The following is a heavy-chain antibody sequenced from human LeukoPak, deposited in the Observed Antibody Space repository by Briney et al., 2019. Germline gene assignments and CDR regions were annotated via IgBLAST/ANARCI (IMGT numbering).Heavy chain of an antibody. V-gene: IGHV1-69*13. CDR1: GGTFSSYA. J-gene: IGHJ5*02. Sequence: SVKVSCKASGGTFSSYAISWVRQAPGQGLEWMGGIIPIFGTANYAQKFQGRVTITADESTSTAYMELSSLRSEDTAVYYCARVAPYGNWFDPWGQGTLVTVSS. D-gene: IGHD4-17*01. CDR3: ARVAPYGNWFDP. CDR2: IIPIFGTA.